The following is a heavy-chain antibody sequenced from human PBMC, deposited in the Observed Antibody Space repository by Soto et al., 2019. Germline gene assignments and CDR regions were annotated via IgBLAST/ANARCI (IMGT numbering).Heavy chain of an antibody. CDR2: ISYDGNIK. D-gene: IGHD2-15*01. CDR3: ARAGYCSGGRCYSPYYYYYGMDV. Sequence: GGSLRLSCGASAFSFSHYAMHWVRQAPGKGLECVAVISYDGNIKRYADSVKGRFTISRDNSENTLYPQMNSLSPEDTAVYYCARAGYCSGGRCYSPYYYYYGMDVWGQGTTVTVSS. J-gene: IGHJ6*02. CDR1: AFSFSHYA. V-gene: IGHV3-30-3*01.